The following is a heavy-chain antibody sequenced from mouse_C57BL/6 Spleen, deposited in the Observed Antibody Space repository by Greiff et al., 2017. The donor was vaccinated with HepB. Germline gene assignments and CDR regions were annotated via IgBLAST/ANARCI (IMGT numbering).Heavy chain of an antibody. CDR2: IDPSDSET. V-gene: IGHV1-52*01. D-gene: IGHD2-2*01. CDR3: ARWKGMVTTRDWYFDV. Sequence: VQLQQSGAELVRPGSSVKLSCKASGYTFTSYWMHWVKQRPIQGLEWIGNIDPSDSETHYNQKFKDKATLTVDKSSSTAYMQLSSLTSEDSAVYYCARWKGMVTTRDWYFDVWGTGTTVTVSS. J-gene: IGHJ1*03. CDR1: GYTFTSYW.